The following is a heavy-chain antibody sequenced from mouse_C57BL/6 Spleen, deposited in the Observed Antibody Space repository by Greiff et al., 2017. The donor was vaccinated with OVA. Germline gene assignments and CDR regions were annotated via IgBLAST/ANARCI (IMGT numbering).Heavy chain of an antibody. Sequence: EVQLVESGGGLVKPGGSLKLSCAASGFTFSSYAMSWVRQTPEKRLEWVATISDGGSYTYYPDNVKGRFTISRDNAKNNLYLQMSHLKSEDTAMYYCARDEGDYPWFAYWGQGTLVTVSA. J-gene: IGHJ3*01. CDR1: GFTFSSYA. V-gene: IGHV5-4*01. CDR2: ISDGGSYT. CDR3: ARDEGDYPWFAY. D-gene: IGHD2-4*01.